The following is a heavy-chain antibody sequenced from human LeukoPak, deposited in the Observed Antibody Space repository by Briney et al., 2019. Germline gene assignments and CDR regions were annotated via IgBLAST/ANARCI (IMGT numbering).Heavy chain of an antibody. J-gene: IGHJ4*02. Sequence: PGGSLRLSCAASGFTFSDYYMTWIRQAPGKGLEWVSSISTTGSDTKYADSVKGRFTVSRDNAKNSLYLQMNSLRVEDTAVYSCARAASFDYWGQGTLVTVSS. V-gene: IGHV3-11*06. CDR2: ISTTGSDT. CDR3: ARAASFDY. CDR1: GFTFSDYY.